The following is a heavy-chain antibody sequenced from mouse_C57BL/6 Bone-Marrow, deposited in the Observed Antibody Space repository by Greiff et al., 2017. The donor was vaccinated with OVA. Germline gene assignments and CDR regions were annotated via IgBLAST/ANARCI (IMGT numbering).Heavy chain of an antibody. CDR3: ARSELLWFYAMDY. Sequence: QVQLQQSGAELVKPGASVKISCKASGYTFTDYYINWVKQRPGQGLEWIGKIGPGSGSTYYNEKFKGKATLTVDKPSSTAYMQLSSLTSEDSAVYYCARSELLWFYAMDYWGQGTSVTVSS. D-gene: IGHD2-2*01. V-gene: IGHV1-77*01. CDR2: IGPGSGST. J-gene: IGHJ4*01. CDR1: GYTFTDYY.